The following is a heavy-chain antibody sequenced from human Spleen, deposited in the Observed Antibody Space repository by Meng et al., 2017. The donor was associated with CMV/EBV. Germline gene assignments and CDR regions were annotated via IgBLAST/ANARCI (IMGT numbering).Heavy chain of an antibody. D-gene: IGHD6-13*01. Sequence: SGYTYTDHYIHWVRQAPGQGLEWMGWINPKSGNTNYAQKFQGRVTMSRDTSISTAYLEVSRLRSDDTAMYYCARDLSSRIAAAEYFQHWGQGTLVTVSS. V-gene: IGHV1-2*02. J-gene: IGHJ1*01. CDR2: INPKSGNT. CDR1: GYTYTDHY. CDR3: ARDLSSRIAAAEYFQH.